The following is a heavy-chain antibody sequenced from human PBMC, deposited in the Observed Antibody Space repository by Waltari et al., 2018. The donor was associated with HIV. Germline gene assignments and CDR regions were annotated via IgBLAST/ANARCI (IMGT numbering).Heavy chain of an antibody. D-gene: IGHD2-15*01. CDR1: GGTFSSYA. CDR3: ARSTKLGYCSGGSCPGGFDP. CDR2: IIPIFGTA. J-gene: IGHJ5*02. V-gene: IGHV1-69*01. Sequence: QVQLVQSGAEVKKPGSSVKVSCKASGGTFSSYAIRWVRQAPGQGLEWMGGIIPIFGTANYAQKFQGRVTITADESTSTAYMELSSLRSEDTAVYYCARSTKLGYCSGGSCPGGFDPWGQGTLVTVSS.